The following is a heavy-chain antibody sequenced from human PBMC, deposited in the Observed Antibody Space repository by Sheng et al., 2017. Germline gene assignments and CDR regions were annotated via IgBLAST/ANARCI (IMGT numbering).Heavy chain of an antibody. CDR1: GGSFSGYY. CDR3: ARDPVDTPIDY. J-gene: IGHJ4*02. V-gene: IGHV4-34*01. CDR2: INHGGYT. Sequence: QVQLQQWGAGLLKPSETLSLTCVAYGGSFSGYYWSWVRQPPGKGLEWIGEINHGGYTNYKPSLKSRVTISVDTSKNQFSLKLSSVTAADTAVYYCARDPVDTPIDYWGQGTLVTVSS. D-gene: IGHD5-18*01.